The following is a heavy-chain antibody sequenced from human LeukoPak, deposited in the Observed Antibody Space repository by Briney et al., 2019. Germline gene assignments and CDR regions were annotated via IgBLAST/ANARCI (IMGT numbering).Heavy chain of an antibody. V-gene: IGHV3-30*18. CDR3: AKDSSGWYGREYYFDY. Sequence: PGGSLRLSCAASGFTFSSYGMHWVRQAPGKGLEWVAVISYDGSNKYYADSVKGQFTISRDNSKNTLYLQMNSLRAEDTAVYYCAKDSSGWYGREYYFDYWGQGTLVTVSS. CDR1: GFTFSSYG. CDR2: ISYDGSNK. J-gene: IGHJ4*02. D-gene: IGHD6-19*01.